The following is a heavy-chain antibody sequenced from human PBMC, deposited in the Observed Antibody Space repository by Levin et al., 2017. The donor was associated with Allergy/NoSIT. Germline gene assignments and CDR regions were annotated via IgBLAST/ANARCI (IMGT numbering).Heavy chain of an antibody. CDR1: GYTFTSYG. J-gene: IGHJ4*02. V-gene: IGHV1-18*01. D-gene: IGHD6-19*01. Sequence: ASVKVSCKASGYTFTSYGISWVRQAPGQGLEWMGWISAYNGNTNYAQKLQGRVTMTTDTSTSTAYMELRSLRSDDTAVYYCASKSGRIAVAGQFDYWGQGTLVTVSS. CDR3: ASKSGRIAVAGQFDY. CDR2: ISAYNGNT.